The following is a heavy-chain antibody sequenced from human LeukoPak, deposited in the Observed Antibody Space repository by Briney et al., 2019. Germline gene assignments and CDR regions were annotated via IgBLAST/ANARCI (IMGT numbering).Heavy chain of an antibody. D-gene: IGHD6-19*01. Sequence: GGSLRLSCAASGFTFSSYEMNWVRQAPGKGLEWVSYISSSGSTIYYADSVKGRFTISRDNAKNSLYLQMNSLRAEDTAVYYCARESSPVLRWLAFDAFDIWGQGTMVTVSS. CDR2: ISSSGSTI. CDR3: ARESSPVLRWLAFDAFDI. J-gene: IGHJ3*02. V-gene: IGHV3-48*03. CDR1: GFTFSSYE.